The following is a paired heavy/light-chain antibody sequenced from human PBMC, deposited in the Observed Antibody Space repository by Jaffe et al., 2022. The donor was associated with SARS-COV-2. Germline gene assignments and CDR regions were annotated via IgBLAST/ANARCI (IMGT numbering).Heavy chain of an antibody. CDR2: IYSSGST. Sequence: QVQLQESGPGLVKPSQTLSLTCTVSGVSISSGSYYWTWIRQPAGKGLEWIGRIYSSGSTSYNPSLKSRVTISVDKSKNQFSLRLTSVTAADTAVYYCARFDYYDTNGRDYWGQGALVTVSS. V-gene: IGHV4-61*02. J-gene: IGHJ4*02. CDR3: ARFDYYDTNGRDY. D-gene: IGHD3-22*01. CDR1: GVSISSGSYY.
Light chain of an antibody. CDR2: TAS. CDR1: QGIRND. CDR3: LQHTGFPWT. J-gene: IGKJ1*01. Sequence: DIQMTQSPSSLSAFVGDRVNITCRASQGIRNDLGWYQQKPGKVPKRLISTASRLQSGVPSRFSGSASGTEFTLTISSLQPEDFATYYCLQHTGFPWTFGQGTKVEIK. V-gene: IGKV1-17*01.